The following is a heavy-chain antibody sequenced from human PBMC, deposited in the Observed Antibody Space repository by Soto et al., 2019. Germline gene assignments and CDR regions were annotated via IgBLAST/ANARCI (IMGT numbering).Heavy chain of an antibody. CDR2: INSDGSST. Sequence: PGGALRLSCAASGFTFSSYWMHWVRQAPGKGLVWVSRINSDGSSTSYADSVKGRFTISRDNAKNTLYLQMNSLRAEDTAVYYCESPGFEVGANPNFDYWGQGTLVNVSS. D-gene: IGHD1-26*01. V-gene: IGHV3-74*01. CDR1: GFTFSSYW. CDR3: ESPGFEVGANPNFDY. J-gene: IGHJ4*02.